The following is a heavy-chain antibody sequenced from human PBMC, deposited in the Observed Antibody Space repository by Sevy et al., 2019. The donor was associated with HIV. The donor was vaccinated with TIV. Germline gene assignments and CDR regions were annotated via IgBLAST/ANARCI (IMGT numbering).Heavy chain of an antibody. V-gene: IGHV3-30*02. J-gene: IGHJ3*02. CDR3: AKGLGMVQGALLSDDI. D-gene: IGHD3-10*01. CDR2: IRYDGRTK. Sequence: GGSLRLSCAASGFTFRNYGMHWVRQAPGKGLEWVTFIRYDGRTKYYADSVKGRFTISRDNSKNTVFLQMNSLRPADTAVYYCAKGLGMVQGALLSDDIWGQGTMVTVSS. CDR1: GFTFRNYG.